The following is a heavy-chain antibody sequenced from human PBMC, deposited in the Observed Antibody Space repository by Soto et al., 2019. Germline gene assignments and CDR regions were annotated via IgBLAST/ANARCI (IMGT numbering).Heavy chain of an antibody. CDR1: GGSISSSNW. CDR2: THHRGTP. D-gene: IGHD3-10*01. Sequence: QVQLQESGPGLVKPSGTLSLTCAVSGGSISSSNWWSWVRQPPGKGLEWIGETHHRGTPNYNPSLKSRVTISVDKSKNHFALKLSSGTAPDPALYYCAREGSGTSFFYYWGQGTLVTVSS. V-gene: IGHV4-4*02. CDR3: AREGSGTSFFYY. J-gene: IGHJ4*02.